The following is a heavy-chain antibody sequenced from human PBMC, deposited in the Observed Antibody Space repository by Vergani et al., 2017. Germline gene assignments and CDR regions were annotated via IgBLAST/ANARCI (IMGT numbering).Heavy chain of an antibody. D-gene: IGHD1-14*01. V-gene: IGHV3-9*01. Sequence: EVQLVESGGGLVQPGGSLRLSCAASGFTFSSYEMHWVRQAPGKGLEWVSGISWNSGSIGYADSVKGRFTISRDNAKNSLYLQMNSLRAEDTALYYCARTREYYYYKDVWGKGTTVTVSS. CDR1: GFTFSSYE. CDR3: ARTREYYYYKDV. J-gene: IGHJ6*03. CDR2: ISWNSGSI.